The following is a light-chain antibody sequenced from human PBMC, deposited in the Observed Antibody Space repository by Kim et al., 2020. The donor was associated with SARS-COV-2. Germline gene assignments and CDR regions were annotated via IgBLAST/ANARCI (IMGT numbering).Light chain of an antibody. CDR1: QSISSN. J-gene: IGKJ4*01. CDR2: GAS. V-gene: IGKV3-15*01. Sequence: DIVMTQSPATLSVSPGERATLSCRASQSISSNLAWYQQKPGQAPRLLIYGASTRATGIPARFSGSGSGTEFTLTISSLQSEDFSVYYCQQYNNWPALTFGGGTKLEI. CDR3: QQYNNWPALT.